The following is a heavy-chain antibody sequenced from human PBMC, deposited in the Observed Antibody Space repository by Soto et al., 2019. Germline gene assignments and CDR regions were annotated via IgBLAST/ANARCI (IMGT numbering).Heavy chain of an antibody. CDR3: ARLAGTTLVRYYYYMDV. Sequence: SETLSLTCTVSGGSISSSSYYLGWIRPPPGKGLEWIGSIYYSGSTYYNPSLKSRVTISVDTSKNQFSLKLSSVTAADTAVYYCARLAGTTLVRYYYYMDVWGKGTTVTVSS. D-gene: IGHD1-7*01. J-gene: IGHJ6*03. CDR1: GGSISSSSYY. CDR2: IYYSGST. V-gene: IGHV4-39*01.